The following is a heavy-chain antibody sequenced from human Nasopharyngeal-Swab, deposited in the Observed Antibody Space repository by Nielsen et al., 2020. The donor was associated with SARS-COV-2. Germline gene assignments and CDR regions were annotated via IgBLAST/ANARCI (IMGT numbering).Heavy chain of an antibody. CDR1: GYTFTSYY. J-gene: IGHJ5*02. V-gene: IGHV1-8*02. CDR2: MNPNSGNT. Sequence: ASVKVSCKASGYTFTSYYMHWVRQAPGQGLEWMGWMNPNSGNTGYAQKFQGRVTMTRNTSISTAYMELSSLRSEDTAVYYCARGNFDWLLFRWFDPWGQGTLVTVSS. D-gene: IGHD3-9*01. CDR3: ARGNFDWLLFRWFDP.